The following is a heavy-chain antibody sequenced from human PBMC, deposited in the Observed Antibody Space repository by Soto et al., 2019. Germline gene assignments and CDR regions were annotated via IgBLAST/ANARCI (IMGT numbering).Heavy chain of an antibody. D-gene: IGHD3-10*02. CDR1: GYTFTSYA. CDR2: INAGNGNT. J-gene: IGHJ3*02. V-gene: IGHV1-3*01. CDR3: ARVVRGRDDAFDI. Sequence: QVQLVQSGAEVKKPGASVKVSCKASGYTFTSYAMHWVRQAPGQRLEWMGWINAGNGNTKYSQKFQGRVTITRDTSASTAYMELSSLRSEDTAVYYCARVVRGRDDAFDIWGQGTMVTVSS.